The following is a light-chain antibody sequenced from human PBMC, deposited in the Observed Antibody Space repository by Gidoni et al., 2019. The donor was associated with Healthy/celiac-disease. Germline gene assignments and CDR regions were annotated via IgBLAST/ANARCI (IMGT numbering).Light chain of an antibody. CDR1: PSVSSN. V-gene: IGKV3-15*01. CDR2: GAS. CDR3: QQYNNWPPKYT. Sequence: EIVMPQSPVTLSVSPGERATLSCRASPSVSSNLAWYQQKPGQAPRLLIYGASTRATGIPARFSGSGSGTEFTLTISSLQSEDFAVYYCQQYNNWPPKYTFGQGTKLEIK. J-gene: IGKJ2*01.